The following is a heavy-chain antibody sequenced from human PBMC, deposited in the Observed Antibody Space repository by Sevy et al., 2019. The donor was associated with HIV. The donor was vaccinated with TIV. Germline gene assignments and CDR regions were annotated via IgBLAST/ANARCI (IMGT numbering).Heavy chain of an antibody. Sequence: GRSLRLSCATSGFTFSNYEMNWVRQAPGKGLEWISYISSSGRTVYYADSVKGRFSVSRDNAKKSLYLQMTSLRAEDTAVYYCARSIAVAGRSIDYWGQGTLVTVSS. D-gene: IGHD6-19*01. CDR1: GFTFSNYE. J-gene: IGHJ4*02. V-gene: IGHV3-48*03. CDR2: ISSSGRTV. CDR3: ARSIAVAGRSIDY.